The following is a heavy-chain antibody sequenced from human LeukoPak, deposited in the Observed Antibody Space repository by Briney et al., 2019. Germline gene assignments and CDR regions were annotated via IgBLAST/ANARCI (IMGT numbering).Heavy chain of an antibody. CDR2: IKQDGSET. V-gene: IGHV3-7*01. D-gene: IGHD3-10*01. J-gene: IGHJ4*02. Sequence: PGGSLRLSCAASGFTFRSYWMTWVRQSPGKGLEWVANIKQDGSETYHVDFVKGRFTISRDNAKDSIYLEMNNLRAEDTAVYYCARGGQAGTGGLWGQGTLVTVSS. CDR1: GFTFRSYW. CDR3: ARGGQAGTGGL.